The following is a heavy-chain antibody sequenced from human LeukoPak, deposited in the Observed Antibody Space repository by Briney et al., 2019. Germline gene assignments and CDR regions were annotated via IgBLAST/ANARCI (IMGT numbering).Heavy chain of an antibody. Sequence: QPGRSLRLSCAASGFTFDDYAMHWVRQAPGKGLEWVSGISWNSGSIGYADSVKGRFTISRDNAKNSLYLQMNSLRVEDTAVYYCARPVGTGNYYVSWGQGTLVTVSS. CDR2: ISWNSGSI. J-gene: IGHJ5*02. V-gene: IGHV3-9*01. CDR1: GFTFDDYA. D-gene: IGHD3-10*01. CDR3: ARPVGTGNYYVS.